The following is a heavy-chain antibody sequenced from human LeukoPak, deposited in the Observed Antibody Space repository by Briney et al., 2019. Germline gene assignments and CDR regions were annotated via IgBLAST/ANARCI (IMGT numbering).Heavy chain of an antibody. CDR2: IYYSGST. CDR1: GGSISSSSYY. CDR3: ARLICSTSCYYYYYYYMDV. J-gene: IGHJ6*03. Sequence: SEALSLTCTVSGGSISSSSYYWGWIRQPPGKGLEWIGSIYYSGSTYYNPSLKSRVTISVDTSKNQFSLKLSSVTAADTAVYYCARLICSTSCYYYYYYYMDVWGKGTTVTVSS. D-gene: IGHD2-2*01. V-gene: IGHV4-39*01.